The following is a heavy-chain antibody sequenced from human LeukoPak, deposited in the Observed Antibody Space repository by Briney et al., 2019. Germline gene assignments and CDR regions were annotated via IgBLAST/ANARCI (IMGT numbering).Heavy chain of an antibody. CDR3: AGRSGSYSA. V-gene: IGHV4-39*01. D-gene: IGHD1-26*01. J-gene: IGHJ5*02. CDR1: AGSISSSSHY. Sequence: PSETLSLTCTVSAGSISSSSHYWDWIRQPPGKGLEWIGSIYYRGSTYYNPSLQGRVTTYVDTSKNQFSLRLSSVTAADTAVYYCAGRSGSYSAWGQGALVTVSS. CDR2: IYYRGST.